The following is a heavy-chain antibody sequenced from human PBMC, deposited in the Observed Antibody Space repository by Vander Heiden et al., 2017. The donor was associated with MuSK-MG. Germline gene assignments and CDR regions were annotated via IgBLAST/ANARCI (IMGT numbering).Heavy chain of an antibody. CDR1: GFTFSSHW. J-gene: IGHJ3*02. CDR2: IKQDGSEK. CDR3: ARDLRYFDWLFHEAAFDI. D-gene: IGHD3-9*01. V-gene: IGHV3-7*01. Sequence: EVQLVESGGGLVQTGGSLRLYCAAAGFTFSSHWMSWVRQAPGKGLEWVANIKQDGSEKYYVDSVKGRFTISRDNAKNSLYLQMNSLRAEDTAVYYCARDLRYFDWLFHEAAFDIWGQGTMVTVSS.